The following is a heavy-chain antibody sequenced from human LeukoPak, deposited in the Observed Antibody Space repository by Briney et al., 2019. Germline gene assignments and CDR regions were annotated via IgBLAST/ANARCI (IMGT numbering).Heavy chain of an antibody. J-gene: IGHJ4*02. D-gene: IGHD3-10*01. CDR2: ISSSSSYI. Sequence: GGSLRLSCAASGFTFSSYSMNWVRQAPGKGLEWVSSISSSSSYIYYADSVKGRFTISRDNAKNSLHLQMNSLRAEDTAVYYCARPFPGGSGSYYIDYWGQGTLVTVSS. V-gene: IGHV3-21*01. CDR1: GFTFSSYS. CDR3: ARPFPGGSGSYYIDY.